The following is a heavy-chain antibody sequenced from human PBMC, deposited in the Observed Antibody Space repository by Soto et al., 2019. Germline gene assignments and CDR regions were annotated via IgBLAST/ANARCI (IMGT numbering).Heavy chain of an antibody. Sequence: QVQLVQSGAEVKKPGASVKVSCKASGYTFTGYYMHWVRQAPGQGLEWMGWINPNSGGTNYAQKFQGWVTMTRDTSISTAYMELSRLRSDDTAVYYCARESVYDILTGQRDYWFDPWGQGTLVTVSS. J-gene: IGHJ5*02. CDR3: ARESVYDILTGQRDYWFDP. CDR1: GYTFTGYY. V-gene: IGHV1-2*04. D-gene: IGHD3-9*01. CDR2: INPNSGGT.